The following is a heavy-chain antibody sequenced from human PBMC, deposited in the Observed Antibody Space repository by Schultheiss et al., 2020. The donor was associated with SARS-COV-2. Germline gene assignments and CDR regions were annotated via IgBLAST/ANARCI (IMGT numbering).Heavy chain of an antibody. J-gene: IGHJ4*02. CDR3: ARDRPLITMIVVEAGGVIKFDY. CDR1: GFTFSTYE. Sequence: GGSLRLSCAASGFTFSTYEMNWVRQAPGKGLEWVSYISSSSSTIYYADSVKGRFTISRDNAKNSLYLQMNSLRDEDTAVYYCARDRPLITMIVVEAGGVIKFDYWGQGTLVTVSS. D-gene: IGHD3-22*01. V-gene: IGHV3-48*02. CDR2: ISSSSSTI.